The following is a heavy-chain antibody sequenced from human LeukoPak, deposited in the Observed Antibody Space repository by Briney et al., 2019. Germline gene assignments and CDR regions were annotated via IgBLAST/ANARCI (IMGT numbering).Heavy chain of an antibody. CDR3: ARRNNFDY. J-gene: IGHJ4*02. Sequence: PGGSLRLSCAASGFTFNSYWMHWVRQDPGKGLVWVSRINSDGSTTTYADSVKGRFTISRDNAKNSLYLQMNSLRAEDTAVYYCARRNNFDYWGQGTLVTVSS. CDR1: GFTFNSYW. CDR2: INSDGSTT. V-gene: IGHV3-74*01.